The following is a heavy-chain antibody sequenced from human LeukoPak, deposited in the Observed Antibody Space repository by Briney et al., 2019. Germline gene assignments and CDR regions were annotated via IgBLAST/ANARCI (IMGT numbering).Heavy chain of an antibody. CDR1: GFTFSSYG. CDR3: AKGRYSSGPCCFDY. D-gene: IGHD6-19*01. Sequence: GGSLRLSCAASGFTFSSYGMHWVRQAPGKGLEWVAFIRYDGSNKYYADSVKGRFTISRDNSKNTLYLQTNSLRAEDTAVYYCAKGRYSSGPCCFDYWGQGTLVTVSS. V-gene: IGHV3-30*02. CDR2: IRYDGSNK. J-gene: IGHJ4*02.